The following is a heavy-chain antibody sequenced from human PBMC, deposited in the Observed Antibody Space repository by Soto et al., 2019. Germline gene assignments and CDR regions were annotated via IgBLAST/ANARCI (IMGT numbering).Heavy chain of an antibody. V-gene: IGHV3-21*01. CDR1: GFTFSTYT. J-gene: IGHJ4*02. CDR2: INGRGNYI. D-gene: IGHD1-26*01. CDR3: VREDGKVGTNSAFDY. Sequence: GSLRLSCASSGFTFSTYTMNWVRQAPGKGLEWVSSINGRGNYIYYAESVKGRFTISRDNAKNSLYLQMDRLRAEDAALYYCVREDGKVGTNSAFDYWGLGALVTVSS.